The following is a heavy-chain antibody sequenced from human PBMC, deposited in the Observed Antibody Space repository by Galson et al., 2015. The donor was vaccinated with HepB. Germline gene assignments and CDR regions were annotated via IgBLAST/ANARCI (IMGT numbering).Heavy chain of an antibody. CDR3: ARFPYYDILTGGYDY. V-gene: IGHV7-4-1*02. D-gene: IGHD3-9*01. J-gene: IGHJ4*02. Sequence: SVTVSCKASGYTFTSYAMNWVRQAPGQGLEWMGWINTNTGNPTYAQGFTGRFVFSLDTSVSTAYLQISSLKAEDTAVYYCARFPYYDILTGGYDYWGQGTLVTVSS. CDR1: GYTFTSYA. CDR2: INTNTGNP.